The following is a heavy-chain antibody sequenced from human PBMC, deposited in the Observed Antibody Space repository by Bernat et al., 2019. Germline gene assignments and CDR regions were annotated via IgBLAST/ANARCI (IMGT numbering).Heavy chain of an antibody. Sequence: QLQVQESGPGLVKPSETLSLTCTVSGGSISNTNYHWGWIRQPPGKGLEWIGSKYFGGSTYYNPSLKSRVTISENTSKTQFPLNLSSVPAANTAVYYGAGHGYHYGDSSFLNVIDIGGQGTMVTVSS. V-gene: IGHV4-39*01. CDR2: KYFGGST. CDR1: GGSISNTNYH. CDR3: AGHGYHYGDSSFLNVIDI. J-gene: IGHJ3*02. D-gene: IGHD4-17*01.